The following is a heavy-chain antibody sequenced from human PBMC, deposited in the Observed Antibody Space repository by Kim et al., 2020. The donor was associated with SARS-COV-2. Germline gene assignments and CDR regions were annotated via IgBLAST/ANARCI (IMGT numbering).Heavy chain of an antibody. D-gene: IGHD3-10*01. Sequence: ASVKVSCKASGYTFTGYYMHWVRQAPGQGLEWMGWINPNSGGTNYAQKFQGRVTMTRDTSISTAYMELSRLRSDDTAVYYCARELITMVRGVRDSLGYWGQGTRVTVSS. CDR3: ARELITMVRGVRDSLGY. CDR2: INPNSGGT. V-gene: IGHV1-2*02. J-gene: IGHJ4*02. CDR1: GYTFTGYY.